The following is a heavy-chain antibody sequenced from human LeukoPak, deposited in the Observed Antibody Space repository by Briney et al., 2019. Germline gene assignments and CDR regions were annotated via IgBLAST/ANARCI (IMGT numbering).Heavy chain of an antibody. CDR2: ISDSGGST. V-gene: IGHV3-23*01. Sequence: GGSLRLSCAASGFTFRNYAMSWVRQAPGKGLEWVSVISDSGGSTYYADSVKGRFTISRDNSKNTLCLQMNSLRDDDTAVYYCATDQRYAFDYWGQGILVTVSS. CDR3: ATDQRYAFDY. D-gene: IGHD3-9*01. J-gene: IGHJ4*02. CDR1: GFTFRNYA.